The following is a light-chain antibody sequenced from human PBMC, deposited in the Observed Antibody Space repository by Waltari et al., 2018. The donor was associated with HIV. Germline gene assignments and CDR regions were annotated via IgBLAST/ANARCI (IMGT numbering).Light chain of an antibody. CDR1: SSNTGAGYH. Sequence: QPVLTQPSSVSEAPGQRVTISCTGGSSNTGAGYHVHWYQQLPGSVPKLLIYRNNNRPSGVPDRFSGFKSGTSASLAISGLQSEDEADYYCAAWDDGLNALFGGGTKLTVL. CDR3: AAWDDGLNAL. V-gene: IGLV1-40*01. J-gene: IGLJ2*01. CDR2: RNN.